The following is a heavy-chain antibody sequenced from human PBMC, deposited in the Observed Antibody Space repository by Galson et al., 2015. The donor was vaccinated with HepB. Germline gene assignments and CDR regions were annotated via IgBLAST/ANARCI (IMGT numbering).Heavy chain of an antibody. V-gene: IGHV1-46*01. D-gene: IGHD6-19*01. J-gene: IGHJ3*02. CDR1: GYTFTSYY. CDR2: INPSGGST. Sequence: SVKVSCKASGYTFTSYYMHWVRQAPGQGLEWMGIINPSGGSTSYAQKFRGRVTMTRDTSTSTVYMELSSLRSEDTAVYYCARDLSIAVASGAFDIWGQGTMVTVSS. CDR3: ARDLSIAVASGAFDI.